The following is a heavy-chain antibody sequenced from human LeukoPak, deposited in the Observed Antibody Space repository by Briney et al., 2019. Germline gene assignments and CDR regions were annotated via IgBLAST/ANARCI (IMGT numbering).Heavy chain of an antibody. Sequence: PSETLSLTCTVSGGSISSGAYYWSWIRQPAGKGLEWIGHIYTSGSTNYNPSLKSRVTISLDRSKNQFSLKVTSVTAADTAVYYCATGVDYYSYFMPVWGKGTTVSVSS. CDR2: IYTSGST. J-gene: IGHJ6*03. CDR1: GGSISSGAYY. V-gene: IGHV4-61*09. CDR3: ATGVDYYSYFMPV.